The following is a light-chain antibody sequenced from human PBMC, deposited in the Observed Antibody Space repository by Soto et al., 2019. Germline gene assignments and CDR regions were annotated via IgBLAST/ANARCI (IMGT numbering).Light chain of an antibody. CDR1: QSISSW. Sequence: DIQMTQSPSTLSASVGDRVAITCRASQSISSWLAWYQQKPGKAPKLLIYKAATLESGVPSRFSGSGSETEFTLTISRLQPDDFATYYCQQYKTSWTFGQGTKVGVK. V-gene: IGKV1-5*03. J-gene: IGKJ1*01. CDR3: QQYKTSWT. CDR2: KAA.